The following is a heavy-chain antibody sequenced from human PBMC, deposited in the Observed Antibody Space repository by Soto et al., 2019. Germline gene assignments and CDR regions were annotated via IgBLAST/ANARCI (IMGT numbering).Heavy chain of an antibody. D-gene: IGHD1-7*01. J-gene: IGHJ4*02. CDR2: IRFDGSNE. CDR1: GGIFHGYG. Sequence: GGSLRLSCAVPGGIFHGYGMHWVRQAPGKGLEWVAIIRFDGSNEEYADSVKGRFTISRDNSKNTLYLQMNTLGAEDTAVYYCARDGIGGTVFRGYLDLWGQGTLVTVSS. CDR3: ARDGIGGTVFRGYLDL. V-gene: IGHV3-33*01.